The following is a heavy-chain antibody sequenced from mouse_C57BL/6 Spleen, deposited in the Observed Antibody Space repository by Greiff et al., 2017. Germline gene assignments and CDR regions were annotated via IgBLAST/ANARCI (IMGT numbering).Heavy chain of an antibody. V-gene: IGHV1-82*01. Sequence: QVQLQQSGPELVKPGASVKISCKASGYAFSSSWMNWVKQRPGQGLEWIGRLYPGDGDTNYNGKFKGKATLTADKSSSTAYMQLSRLTSEDSAVYVCESYGSSLYGDFDVWGTGTTVTVSS. J-gene: IGHJ1*03. CDR2: LYPGDGDT. D-gene: IGHD1-1*01. CDR3: ESYGSSLYGDFDV. CDR1: GYAFSSSW.